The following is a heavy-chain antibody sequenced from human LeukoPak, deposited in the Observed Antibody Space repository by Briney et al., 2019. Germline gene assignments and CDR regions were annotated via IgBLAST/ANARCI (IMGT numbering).Heavy chain of an antibody. CDR3: ARISSSNWYNERGAFDV. J-gene: IGHJ3*01. CDR2: INHSGST. V-gene: IGHV4-34*01. D-gene: IGHD6-13*01. CDR1: GGSFSGYY. Sequence: SETLSLTCAVYGGSFSGYYWSWIRQPPGKGLEWIGEINHSGSTNYNPSLKSRVTISLDTSKNQFSLKLRSVTAADTAVYYCARISSSNWYNERGAFDVWGQGTMVTVSS.